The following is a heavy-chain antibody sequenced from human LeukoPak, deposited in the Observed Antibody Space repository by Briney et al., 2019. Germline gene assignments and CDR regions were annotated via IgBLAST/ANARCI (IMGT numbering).Heavy chain of an antibody. J-gene: IGHJ5*02. CDR2: ISSSSSYI. CDR3: ARIDCGGDCYRNLPRYNWFDP. V-gene: IGHV3-21*01. D-gene: IGHD2-21*02. CDR1: GFTFSSYS. Sequence: AGGSLRLSCAASGFTFSSYSMNWVRQAPGKGLEWVSSISSSSSYIYYADSVKGRFTISRDNAKNSLYLQMNSLRAEDTAVYYCARIDCGGDCYRNLPRYNWFDPWGQGTLVTVSS.